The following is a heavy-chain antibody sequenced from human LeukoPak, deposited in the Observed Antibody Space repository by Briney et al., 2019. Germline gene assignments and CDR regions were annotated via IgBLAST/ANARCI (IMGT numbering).Heavy chain of an antibody. Sequence: GGSLRLSCAASGFTFSSYGMSWVRQAPGKGLEWVSAISGSDGSTYYADSVKGRFTISRDNAKNSLYLQMNSLRAEDTAVYYCASSSWGLDYYDSSGPRDVWGKGTTVTVSS. CDR2: ISGSDGST. V-gene: IGHV3-23*01. CDR3: ASSSWGLDYYDSSGPRDV. J-gene: IGHJ6*04. CDR1: GFTFSSYG. D-gene: IGHD3-22*01.